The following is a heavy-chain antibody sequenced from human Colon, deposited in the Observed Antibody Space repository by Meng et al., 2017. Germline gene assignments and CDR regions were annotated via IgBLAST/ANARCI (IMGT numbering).Heavy chain of an antibody. CDR2: INEEGTVK. CDR3: TRLGMAGTGNWFDP. CDR1: EFTFSRYW. Sequence: VQLQESGGGLVQPGGSLRLSCAASEFTFSRYWMTWVRQAPGKGLEWLAHINEEGTVKYYLDSLKGRFTISRDNAEKSLFLQMNGLRAEDTAVYFCTRLGMAGTGNWFDPWGQGTLVTVSS. J-gene: IGHJ5*02. V-gene: IGHV3-7*01. D-gene: IGHD6-19*01.